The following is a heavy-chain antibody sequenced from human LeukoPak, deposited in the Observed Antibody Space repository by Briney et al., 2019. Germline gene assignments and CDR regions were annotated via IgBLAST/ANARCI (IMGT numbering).Heavy chain of an antibody. CDR3: ARSGHRSGSYYRDSYYYYMDV. Sequence: RGSLRLSCAASGFTFSSYGMHWVRQAPGKGLEWVAFIRYDGSNKYYADSVKGRFTISRDNSKNTLYLQMNSLRAEDTAVYYCARSGHRSGSYYRDSYYYYMDVWGKGTTVTVSS. J-gene: IGHJ6*03. V-gene: IGHV3-30*02. CDR2: IRYDGSNK. CDR1: GFTFSSYG. D-gene: IGHD3-10*01.